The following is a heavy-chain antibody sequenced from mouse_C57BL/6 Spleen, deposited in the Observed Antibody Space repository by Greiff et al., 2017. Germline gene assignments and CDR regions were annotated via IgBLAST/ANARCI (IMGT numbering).Heavy chain of an antibody. D-gene: IGHD4-1*01. J-gene: IGHJ2*01. CDR3: ANWEGYFDY. Sequence: SGPELVKPGASVKMSCKASGYTFTDYNMHWVMQSHGKSLEWIGYINPNNGGTSYNQKFKGKATLTVNKSSSTAYMELRSLTSEDSAVYYCANWEGYFDYWGQGTTLTVSS. CDR2: INPNNGGT. CDR1: GYTFTDYN. V-gene: IGHV1-22*01.